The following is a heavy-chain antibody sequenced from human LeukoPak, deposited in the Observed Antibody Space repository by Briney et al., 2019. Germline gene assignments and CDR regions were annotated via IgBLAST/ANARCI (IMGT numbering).Heavy chain of an antibody. D-gene: IGHD3-22*01. CDR1: GGSISSYY. J-gene: IGHJ4*02. CDR3: ARGDYDSSEYYFDY. Sequence: PSETLSLTCTVSGGSISSYYWSWLRQPPGKGLEWIGYIYYSGSTNYNPSLKSRVTISVDTSKNQFSLKLSSVTAADTAVYYCARGDYDSSEYYFDYWGQGTLVTVSS. V-gene: IGHV4-59*01. CDR2: IYYSGST.